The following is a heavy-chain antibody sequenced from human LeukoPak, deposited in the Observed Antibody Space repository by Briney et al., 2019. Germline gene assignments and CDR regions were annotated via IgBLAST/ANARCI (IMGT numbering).Heavy chain of an antibody. J-gene: IGHJ4*02. CDR3: ARDRTLDY. CDR1: GFTVSSYW. CDR2: INGDGSST. Sequence: GGSLRLTCAASGFTVSSYWMYWVRQAPGKGLVWVSLINGDGSSTTYADSVEGRFTISSDNAKNTLYLQMNSLRAEDTAVYYCARDRTLDYWGRGTLVTVSS. V-gene: IGHV3-74*01.